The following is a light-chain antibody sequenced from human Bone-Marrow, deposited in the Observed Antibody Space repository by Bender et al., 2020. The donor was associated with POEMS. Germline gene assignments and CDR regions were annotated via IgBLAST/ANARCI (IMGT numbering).Light chain of an antibody. J-gene: IGLJ3*02. Sequence: QSVLTQPPSASGTPGQRVTISCSGSSSNIGTNPVNWYQQLPGTAPKLLIYINNQRPSGVPDRISGSKSGTSASLAISGLQSKDEADYYCAAWEDSLNGWVFGGGTKLIVL. V-gene: IGLV1-44*01. CDR2: INN. CDR3: AAWEDSLNGWV. CDR1: SSNIGTNP.